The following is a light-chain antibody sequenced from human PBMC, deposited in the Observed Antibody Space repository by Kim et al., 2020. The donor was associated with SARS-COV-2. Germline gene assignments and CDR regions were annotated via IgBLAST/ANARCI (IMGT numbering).Light chain of an antibody. CDR1: QDITNH. Sequence: GDRVTISCQASQDITNHLNWYQQKPGKAPKLLIYAASIVQTGVPSRFSGSGSGTRFSLTIAGLQPDDIGIYYCQQYYSIPPLTFGGGTKVDIK. CDR2: AAS. CDR3: QQYYSIPPLT. V-gene: IGKV1-33*01. J-gene: IGKJ4*01.